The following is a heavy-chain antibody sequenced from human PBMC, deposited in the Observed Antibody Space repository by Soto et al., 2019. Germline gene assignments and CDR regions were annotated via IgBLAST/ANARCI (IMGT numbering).Heavy chain of an antibody. CDR2: IKQDGSEK. Sequence: EVQLVESGGGLVQPGGSLRLSCAASGFTFSSYWMSWVRQAPGKGLEWVANIKQDGSEKYYVDSVKGRFTISRDNAKNSRYLQMNSLRAEDTAVYYCARDYSSSSLDYWGQGTLVTVSS. J-gene: IGHJ4*02. CDR1: GFTFSSYW. V-gene: IGHV3-7*03. D-gene: IGHD6-6*01. CDR3: ARDYSSSSLDY.